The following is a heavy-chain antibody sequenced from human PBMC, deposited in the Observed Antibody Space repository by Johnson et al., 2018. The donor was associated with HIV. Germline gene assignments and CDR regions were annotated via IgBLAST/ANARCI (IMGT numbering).Heavy chain of an antibody. CDR2: ISSSGSHL. V-gene: IGHV3-21*05. CDR3: AREGVGAVDI. CDR1: GFTFSSYA. Sequence: VQLVESGGGVVQPGRSLRLSCAASGFTFSSYAMHWVRQAPGKGLEWVAYISSSGSHLYYGDSVKGRFTISRDNANNSLFLQMDSLRGEDTAMYYCAREGVGAVDIWGQGTKVTVSS. D-gene: IGHD2-8*01. J-gene: IGHJ3*02.